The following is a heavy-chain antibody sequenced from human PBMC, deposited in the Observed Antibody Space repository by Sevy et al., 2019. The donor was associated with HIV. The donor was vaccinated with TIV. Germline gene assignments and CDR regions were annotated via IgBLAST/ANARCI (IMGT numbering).Heavy chain of an antibody. CDR3: ARAGSGWDTHYFDP. D-gene: IGHD6-19*01. CDR1: GYTFTSYD. V-gene: IGHV1-8*01. J-gene: IGHJ4*02. Sequence: ASVKVSCKASGYTFTSYDINWVRQATGQGLEWMGWMNPNSGNTGYAQKFQGRVTMTRNTSISTAYMVLRSLRAEDTAMYYCARAGSGWDTHYFDPWGQGTRVTVSS. CDR2: MNPNSGNT.